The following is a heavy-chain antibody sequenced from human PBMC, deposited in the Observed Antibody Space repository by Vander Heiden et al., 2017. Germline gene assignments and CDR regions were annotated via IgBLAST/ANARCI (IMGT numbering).Heavy chain of an antibody. CDR2: IYSGGST. V-gene: IGHV3-53*01. D-gene: IGHD5-12*01. J-gene: IGHJ4*02. CDR1: GFTVSSNY. CDR3: ARQGPLDSGYDYR. Sequence: EVQLVESGGGLIQPGGSLRLSCAASGFTVSSNYMSWVRQAPGKGLEWVSVIYSGGSTYYADAVKGRFTISRDNSKNTLYLQMNSLRAEDTAVYYCARQGPLDSGYDYRWGQGTLVTVSS.